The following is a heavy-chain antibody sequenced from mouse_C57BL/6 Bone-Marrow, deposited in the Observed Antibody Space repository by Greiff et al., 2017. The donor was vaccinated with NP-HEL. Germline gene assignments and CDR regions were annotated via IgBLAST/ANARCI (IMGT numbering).Heavy chain of an antibody. CDR2: IYPRSGNT. CDR1: GYTFTSYG. D-gene: IGHD1-1*01. V-gene: IGHV1-81*01. Sequence: VKLMESGAELARPGASVKLSCKASGYTFTSYGISWVKQRTGQGLEWIGEIYPRSGNTYYNEKFNGKATLTADKSSSTAYMELRSLTSEDAAVYFCARGNYGSFWYFDVWGTGTTVTVSS. J-gene: IGHJ1*03. CDR3: ARGNYGSFWYFDV.